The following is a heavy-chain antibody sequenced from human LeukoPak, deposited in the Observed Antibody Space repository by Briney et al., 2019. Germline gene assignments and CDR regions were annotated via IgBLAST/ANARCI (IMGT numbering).Heavy chain of an antibody. D-gene: IGHD3-16*02. J-gene: IGHJ4*02. V-gene: IGHV4-34*01. Sequence: PSETLSLTCAVYGGSFSGYYWSWIRPPPGKGLEWIGEINHSGSTNYNPSLKSRVTISVDTSKNQFSLKLSSVTAADTAVYYCARRALSWYVWGSYRPGFDYWGQGTLVTVSS. CDR3: ARRALSWYVWGSYRPGFDY. CDR1: GGSFSGYY. CDR2: INHSGST.